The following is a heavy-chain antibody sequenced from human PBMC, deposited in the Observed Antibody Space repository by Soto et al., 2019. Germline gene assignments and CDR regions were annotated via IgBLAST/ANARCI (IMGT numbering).Heavy chain of an antibody. CDR1: GGSISSSSYY. J-gene: IGHJ4*02. Sequence: SETLSLTCTVSGGSISSSSYYWGWIRQPPGKGLEWIGSIYYSGSTYYNPSLKSRVTISVDTSKNQFSLKLSSVTAADTAVYYCARVVHRRYYYDSSGYSYWGQGTLVTVSS. D-gene: IGHD3-22*01. CDR3: ARVVHRRYYYDSSGYSY. V-gene: IGHV4-39*01. CDR2: IYYSGST.